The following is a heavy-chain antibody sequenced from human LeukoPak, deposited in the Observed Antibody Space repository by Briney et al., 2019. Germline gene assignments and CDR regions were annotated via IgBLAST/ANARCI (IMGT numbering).Heavy chain of an antibody. CDR3: AKDRQEVGGGVTHDY. V-gene: IGHV3-23*01. CDR2: ISGCGAGT. CDR1: GFPFSSYA. J-gene: IGHJ4*02. Sequence: PGGSLRLSCAASGFPFSSYAMSRVRQAPGKGVEWVSAISGCGAGTYYADSVKGRFTISRDNSKNTLYLQMNSLRAEDTAVYYCAKDRQEVGGGVTHDYWGQGTLVTVSS. D-gene: IGHD2-21*02.